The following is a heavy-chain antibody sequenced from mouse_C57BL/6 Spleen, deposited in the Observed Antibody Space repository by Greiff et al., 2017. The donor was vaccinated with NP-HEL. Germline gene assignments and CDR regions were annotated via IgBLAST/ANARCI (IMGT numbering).Heavy chain of an antibody. CDR3: ARWGTTAHYYAMDY. Sequence: VQLQESGAELVKPGASVKISCKASGYAFSSYWMNWVKQRPGKGLEWIGQIYPGDGDTNYNGKFKGKATLTADKSSSTAYMQLSSLTSEDSAVYFCARWGTTAHYYAMDYWGQGTSVTVSS. V-gene: IGHV1-80*01. J-gene: IGHJ4*01. CDR1: GYAFSSYW. D-gene: IGHD1-2*01. CDR2: IYPGDGDT.